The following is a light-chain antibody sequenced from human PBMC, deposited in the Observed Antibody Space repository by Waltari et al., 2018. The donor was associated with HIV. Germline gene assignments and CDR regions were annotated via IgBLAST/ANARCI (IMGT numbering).Light chain of an antibody. Sequence: SYELTQPPSVSVSLGQTAIITCSGDKLGHKSVSWYQQRPGQSPLLVIYQDNKRPSGIPGRFSGSNSGNTATLTIRGTQAMDEADYYCQAWDSTSYVVFGGGTKLTVL. CDR1: KLGHKS. CDR2: QDN. V-gene: IGLV3-1*01. J-gene: IGLJ2*01. CDR3: QAWDSTSYVV.